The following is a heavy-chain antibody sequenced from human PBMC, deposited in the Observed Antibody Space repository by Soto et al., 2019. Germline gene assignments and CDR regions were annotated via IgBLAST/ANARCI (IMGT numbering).Heavy chain of an antibody. D-gene: IGHD6-6*01. Sequence: QVQLVQSGAEVKKPGASVKVSCKASGYTFTSYDINWVRQATGQGLEWMGWMNPNSGNTGFAQKFQGRVTMTRITSISTAYMELSSLRSEDTAVYFCARDGKIPARPRGHWFDLWGQGTLVTVSS. J-gene: IGHJ5*02. CDR2: MNPNSGNT. CDR3: ARDGKIPARPRGHWFDL. CDR1: GYTFTSYD. V-gene: IGHV1-8*01.